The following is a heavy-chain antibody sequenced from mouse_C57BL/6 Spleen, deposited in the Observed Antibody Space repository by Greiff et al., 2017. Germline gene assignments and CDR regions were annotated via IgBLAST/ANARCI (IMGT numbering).Heavy chain of an antibody. CDR1: GYSITSGYY. J-gene: IGHJ2*01. D-gene: IGHD2-12*01. V-gene: IGHV3-6*01. Sequence: EVKVEESGPGLVKPSQSLSLTCSVTGYSITSGYYWNWIRQFPGNKLEWMGYISYDGSNNYNPSLKNRISITRDTAKNQFFLKLNSVTTEDTATYYCARKNLLYDFDYWGQGTTLTVSS. CDR3: ARKNLLYDFDY. CDR2: ISYDGSN.